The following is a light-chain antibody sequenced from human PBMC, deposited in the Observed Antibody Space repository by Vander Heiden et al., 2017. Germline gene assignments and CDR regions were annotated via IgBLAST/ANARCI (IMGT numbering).Light chain of an antibody. V-gene: IGKV1-8*01. J-gene: IGKJ3*01. CDR1: QGISSY. CDR2: AAI. Sequence: AIRMTQSPSSFSASTGDRVTITCRASQGISSYLAWYQQKPGKAPKVLVFAAITLQSGVPSRFSGSGSGTDFTLTISCLQSEDFATYYCQQYYSYPPGFGPGTKVDIK. CDR3: QQYYSYPPG.